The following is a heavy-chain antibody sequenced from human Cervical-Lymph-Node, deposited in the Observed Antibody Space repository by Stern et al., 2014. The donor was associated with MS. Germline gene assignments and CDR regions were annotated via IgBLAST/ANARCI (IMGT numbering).Heavy chain of an antibody. V-gene: IGHV3-74*03. CDR3: AREEGIYGDYSMDV. CDR2: INGDKSVT. Sequence: EVQLVESGGGLGQPGGSQRLSCAASGFTFSSYWMHWVRQAPGKGLVWVSRINGDKSVTTYADSVKGRFTISRDNAKNTLYLQMNSLRPEDTGVYYCAREEGIYGDYSMDVWGQGTAVTVSS. D-gene: IGHD4-17*01. CDR1: GFTFSSYW. J-gene: IGHJ6*03.